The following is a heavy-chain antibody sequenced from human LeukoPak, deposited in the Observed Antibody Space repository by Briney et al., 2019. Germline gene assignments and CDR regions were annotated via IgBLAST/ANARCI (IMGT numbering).Heavy chain of an antibody. Sequence: GSLLLSCAASGNYWMHWVRQAPGKGLVWVSHINSDGSWTSYADSVKGRFTISKDNSKNTLYLQMNSLRVEDTAVYYCAKSQSSGWLYYFDYWGQGILVTVSS. CDR1: GNYW. CDR2: INSDGSWT. D-gene: IGHD6-19*01. V-gene: IGHV3-74*01. CDR3: AKSQSSGWLYYFDY. J-gene: IGHJ4*02.